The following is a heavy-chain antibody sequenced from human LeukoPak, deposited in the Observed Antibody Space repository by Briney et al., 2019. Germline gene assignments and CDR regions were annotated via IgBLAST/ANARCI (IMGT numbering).Heavy chain of an antibody. CDR3: ARLYDFWSGSTLDWFDP. CDR1: AFTFSSYE. Sequence: GGSLRLSCAASAFTFSSYEMNWVRQAPGKGLEWVSYISSSGSTIYYADSVKGRFTISRDNAKNSLYLQMNSLRAEDTAVYYCARLYDFWSGSTLDWFDPWGQGTLVTVSS. D-gene: IGHD3-3*01. CDR2: ISSSGSTI. V-gene: IGHV3-48*03. J-gene: IGHJ5*02.